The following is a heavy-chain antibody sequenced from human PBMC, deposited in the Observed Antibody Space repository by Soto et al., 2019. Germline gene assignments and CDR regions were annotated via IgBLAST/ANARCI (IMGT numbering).Heavy chain of an antibody. CDR3: TTRDYYDSSGYSY. J-gene: IGHJ4*02. CDR1: GFTFSNAW. D-gene: IGHD3-22*01. Sequence: PVGSLRLSCAASGFTFSNAWMSWVRQAPGKGLEWVGRIKSKTDGGTTDYAAPVKGRFTISRDDSKNTLYLQMNSLKTEDTAVYYCTTRDYYDSSGYSYWGQGTLVTVSS. V-gene: IGHV3-15*01. CDR2: IKSKTDGGTT.